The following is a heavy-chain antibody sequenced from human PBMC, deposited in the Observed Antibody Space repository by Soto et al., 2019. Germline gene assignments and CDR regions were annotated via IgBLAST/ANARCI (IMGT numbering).Heavy chain of an antibody. V-gene: IGHV3-33*01. J-gene: IGHJ4*02. Sequence: GGSLRLSCAASGFTFSSYGMHWVRQAPGKGLEWVAVIWYDGSNKYYVDSVKGRFTISRDNSKNTLYLQMNSLRAEDTAVYYCARDKIPGPPDYFDNWGQGTLVTAPQ. CDR3: ARDKIPGPPDYFDN. CDR2: IWYDGSNK. CDR1: GFTFSSYG.